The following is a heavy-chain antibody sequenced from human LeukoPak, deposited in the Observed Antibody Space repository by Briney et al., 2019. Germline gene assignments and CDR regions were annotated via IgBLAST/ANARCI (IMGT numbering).Heavy chain of an antibody. CDR3: ARDVLTLNPGDYYDSSGYSGEYFQH. CDR2: IYQSGST. J-gene: IGHJ1*01. Sequence: SETLSLTCSVSVYSIRSGYHWAWFRQAPGKGLEWMGSIYQSGSTYDNLSLKSRVTLSVDTSRNQFSLKLTSVTAADTAVYYCARDVLTLNPGDYYDSSGYSGEYFQHWGQGTLVTVSS. CDR1: VYSIRSGYH. D-gene: IGHD3-22*01. V-gene: IGHV4-38-2*02.